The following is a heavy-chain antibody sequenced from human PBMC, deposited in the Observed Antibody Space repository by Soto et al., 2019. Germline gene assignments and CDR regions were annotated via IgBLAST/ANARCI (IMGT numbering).Heavy chain of an antibody. D-gene: IGHD6-13*01. CDR3: AKDSAAGYYYYYYMDV. CDR2: ISSSSSTI. V-gene: IGHV3-48*01. Sequence: PGGSLRLSCAASGFTFSSYSMNWVRQAPGKGLEWVSYISSSSSTIYYADSVKGRFTISRDNSKNSLYLQMNSLRAEDTAVYYCAKDSAAGYYYYYYMDVWGKGTTVTVSS. J-gene: IGHJ6*03. CDR1: GFTFSSYS.